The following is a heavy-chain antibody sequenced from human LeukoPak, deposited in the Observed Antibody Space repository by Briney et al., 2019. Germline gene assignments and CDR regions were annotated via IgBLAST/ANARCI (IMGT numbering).Heavy chain of an antibody. CDR3: ARGSVDPRAYYYYGMGV. Sequence: ASVKVSCKASGGTFTSYGISWVRQAPGQGLEWMGWISAYNGNTNYAQKLQGRVTMTTDTSTSTAYMELRSLRSDDTAVYYCARGSVDPRAYYYYGMGVWGQGTTVTVSS. CDR1: GGTFTSYG. CDR2: ISAYNGNT. V-gene: IGHV1-18*01. J-gene: IGHJ6*02.